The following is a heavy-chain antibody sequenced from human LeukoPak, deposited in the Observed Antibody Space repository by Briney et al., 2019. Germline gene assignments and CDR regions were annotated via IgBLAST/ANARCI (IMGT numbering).Heavy chain of an antibody. J-gene: IGHJ4*02. Sequence: GGSLRLYCAASGFTFSSYAMSWVRQAPGKGLEWVSAISGSGGSTYYADSVKGRFTISRDNSKNTLYLQMNSLRAEDTAVYYCASDSSGYYLGPALQGVDYWGQGTLVTVSS. CDR1: GFTFSSYA. CDR2: ISGSGGST. D-gene: IGHD3-22*01. V-gene: IGHV3-23*01. CDR3: ASDSSGYYLGPALQGVDY.